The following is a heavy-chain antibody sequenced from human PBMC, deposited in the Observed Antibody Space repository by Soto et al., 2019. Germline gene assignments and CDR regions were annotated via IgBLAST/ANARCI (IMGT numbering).Heavy chain of an antibody. CDR1: GFTFSSYA. V-gene: IGHV3-23*01. Sequence: GGSLRLSCAASGFTFSSYAMTWVRQIPGKGLEWVSVISASGLTTYYADSVKGRFTISRDNAKNTLFLQMNSLRAEDTAVYYCAKTPPGTYGNWGQGTLVTVSS. CDR3: AKTPPGTYGN. D-gene: IGHD3-10*01. CDR2: ISASGLTT. J-gene: IGHJ4*02.